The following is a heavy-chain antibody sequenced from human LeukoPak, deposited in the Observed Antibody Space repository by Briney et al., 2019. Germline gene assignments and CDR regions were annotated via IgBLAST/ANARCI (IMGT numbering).Heavy chain of an antibody. V-gene: IGHV3-30*18. CDR3: AKDLITGTILPFDY. D-gene: IGHD1-20*01. CDR1: GFTFSSYG. Sequence: PGRSLRLFCAASGFTFSSYGMHWVRQAPGKGLEWVAVISYDGSNKYYADSVKGRFTISRDNSKNTLYLQMNSLRAEDTAVYYCAKDLITGTILPFDYWGQGTLVTVSS. J-gene: IGHJ4*02. CDR2: ISYDGSNK.